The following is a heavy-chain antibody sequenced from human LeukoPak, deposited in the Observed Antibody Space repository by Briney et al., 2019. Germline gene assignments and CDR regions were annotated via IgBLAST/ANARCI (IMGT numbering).Heavy chain of an antibody. CDR3: ARLGDYYYGMDV. V-gene: IGHV4-59*08. D-gene: IGHD3-16*01. CDR1: GGSISSYY. Sequence: PSETLSLTCTVSGGSISSYYWSWIRQPPGKGLEWIGYIYYSGSTNYNPSLKSRVTISVDTSKNQFSLKLSSVTATDTAVYYCARLGDYYYGMDVRGQGTTVTVSS. CDR2: IYYSGST. J-gene: IGHJ6*02.